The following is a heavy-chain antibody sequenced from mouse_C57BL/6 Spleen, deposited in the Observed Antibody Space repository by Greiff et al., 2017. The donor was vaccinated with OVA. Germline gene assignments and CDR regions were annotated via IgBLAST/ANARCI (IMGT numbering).Heavy chain of an antibody. D-gene: IGHD3-3*01. CDR1: GYSITSGYY. CDR2: ISYDGSN. Sequence: EVKLLESGPGLVKPSQSLSLTCSVTGYSITSGYYWNWIRQFPGNKLEWMGYISYDGSNNYNPSLKNRISITRDTSKNQFFLKLNSVTTEDTATYYCARDRGVLATWFAYWGQGTLVTVSA. CDR3: ARDRGVLATWFAY. V-gene: IGHV3-6*01. J-gene: IGHJ3*01.